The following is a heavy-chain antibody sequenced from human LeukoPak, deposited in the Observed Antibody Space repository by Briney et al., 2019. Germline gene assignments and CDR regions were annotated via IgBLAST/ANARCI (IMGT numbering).Heavy chain of an antibody. CDR3: ARVVMKAFYYYYMDV. CDR1: GYTFTSYY. D-gene: IGHD2-21*01. V-gene: IGHV1-46*01. Sequence: ASVKVSCKASGYTFTSYYMHWVRQAPGQGLEWMGIINPSGGSTSYAQKFQGGVTMTRSMSKNTAYMELSRLRSEDTAVYFCARVVMKAFYYYYMDVWGKGTTIIISS. J-gene: IGHJ6*03. CDR2: INPSGGST.